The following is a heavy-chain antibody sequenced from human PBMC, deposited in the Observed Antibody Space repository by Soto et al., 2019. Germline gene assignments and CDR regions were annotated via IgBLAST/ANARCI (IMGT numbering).Heavy chain of an antibody. Sequence: SETLSLTCAVSGGSISSSNWWSWVRQPPGKGLEWIGEIYHSGSTNYNPSLKSRVTISVDKSKNQFSLKLSSVTAADTAVYYCARGIAVAGYYFDYWGQGTLVTVSS. CDR1: GGSISSSNW. V-gene: IGHV4-4*02. D-gene: IGHD6-19*01. CDR2: IYHSGST. CDR3: ARGIAVAGYYFDY. J-gene: IGHJ4*02.